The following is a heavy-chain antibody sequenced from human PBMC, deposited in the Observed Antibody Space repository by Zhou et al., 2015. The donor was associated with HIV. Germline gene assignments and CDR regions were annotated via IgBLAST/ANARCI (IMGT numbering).Heavy chain of an antibody. V-gene: IGHV1-69*12. J-gene: IGHJ6*02. CDR1: GGTFSSYA. CDR3: AICGYSYGLGEEIYYYYGMDV. CDR2: IIPIFGTA. Sequence: QVQLVQSGAEVKKPGSSVKVSCKASGGTFSSYAISWVRQAPGQGLEWMGGIIPIFGTANYAQKFQGRVTITADESTSTAYMELSSLRSEDTAVYYCAICGYSYGLGEEIYYYYGMDVWGQGTTVTVSS. D-gene: IGHD5-18*01.